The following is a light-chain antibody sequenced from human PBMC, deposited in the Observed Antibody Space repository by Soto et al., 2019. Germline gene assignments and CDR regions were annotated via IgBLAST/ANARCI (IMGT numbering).Light chain of an antibody. CDR3: LQDYNFPRT. CDR1: QDIRSD. CDR2: AAS. Sequence: AIQMTQSPSSLSASVGDRVTITCRASQDIRSDSGWYQQQAGKAPKLLIYAASSLHRGVPSRFSGSGSGTDFTLTISSLQPEDFATYYCLQDYNFPRTFGQGTKVEIK. V-gene: IGKV1-6*02. J-gene: IGKJ1*01.